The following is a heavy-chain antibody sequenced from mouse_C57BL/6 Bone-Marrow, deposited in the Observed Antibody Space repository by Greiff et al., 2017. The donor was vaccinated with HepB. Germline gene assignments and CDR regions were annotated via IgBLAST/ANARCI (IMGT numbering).Heavy chain of an antibody. CDR1: GFTFNTYA. CDR3: VRDRWVVAPYAMDY. Sequence: EVKVVESGGGLVQPKGSLKLSCAASGFTFNTYAMHWVRQAPGKGLEWVARIRSKSSNYATYYADSVKDRFTISRDDSQSMLYLQMNNLKTEDTAMYYCVRDRWVVAPYAMDYWGQGTSVTVSS. V-gene: IGHV10-3*01. D-gene: IGHD1-1*01. J-gene: IGHJ4*01. CDR2: IRSKSSNYAT.